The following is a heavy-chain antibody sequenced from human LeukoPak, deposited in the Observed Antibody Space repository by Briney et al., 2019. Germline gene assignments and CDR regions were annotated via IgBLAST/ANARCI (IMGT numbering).Heavy chain of an antibody. Sequence: GGSLRLSCAASGFTFSSYEMNWVRQAPGKGLEWVSYISSSGSTIYYADSVKGRFTISRDNAKNSLYLQMNSLRAEDTAVYYCASSNELIFDPWGQGTLVTVSS. D-gene: IGHD4-11*01. CDR2: ISSSGSTI. V-gene: IGHV3-48*03. CDR3: ASSNELIFDP. J-gene: IGHJ5*02. CDR1: GFTFSSYE.